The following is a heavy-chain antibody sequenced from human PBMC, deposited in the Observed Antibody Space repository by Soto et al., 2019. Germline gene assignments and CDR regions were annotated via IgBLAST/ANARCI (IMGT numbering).Heavy chain of an antibody. CDR3: ARSLFLRSSWPKIPFFDY. CDR1: GGTFSSYA. Sequence: QVQLVQSGAAVKKPGSSVKVSCKASGGTFSSYAISWVRQAPGQGLEWMGGLIPIFGTANYAQKFQGRVTITADESTSTAYMELSSLRSEDTAVYYCARSLFLRSSWPKIPFFDYWGQGTLVTVSS. D-gene: IGHD6-13*01. CDR2: LIPIFGTA. V-gene: IGHV1-69*01. J-gene: IGHJ4*02.